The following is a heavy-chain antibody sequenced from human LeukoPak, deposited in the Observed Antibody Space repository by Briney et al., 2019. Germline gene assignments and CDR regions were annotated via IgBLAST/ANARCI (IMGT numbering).Heavy chain of an antibody. CDR2: ISSSGSTI. D-gene: IGHD3-10*01. V-gene: IGHV3-11*01. Sequence: LSLTCAVSGGSISSYYWSWIRQAPGKGLEWVSYISSSGSTIYYADSVKGRFTISRDNAKNSLYLQMNSLRAEDTAVYYCARDVDYYGSGSNWGQGTLVTVSS. CDR3: ARDVDYYGSGSN. J-gene: IGHJ4*02. CDR1: GGSISSYY.